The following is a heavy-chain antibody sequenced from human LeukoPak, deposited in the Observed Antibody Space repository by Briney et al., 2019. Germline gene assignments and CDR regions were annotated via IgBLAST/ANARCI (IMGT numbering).Heavy chain of an antibody. CDR1: GFTFSSYA. Sequence: GGSLRLSCAASGFTFSSYAMNWVRQAPGKGLEWVSLISGSGGGTYYADSVKGRFTISRDNSKNTLYLQMDSLRPEDTAVYYCAKGSYSSSWYNWFDPWGQGTLVIVSS. CDR3: AKGSYSSSWYNWFDP. CDR2: ISGSGGGT. D-gene: IGHD6-13*01. V-gene: IGHV3-23*01. J-gene: IGHJ5*02.